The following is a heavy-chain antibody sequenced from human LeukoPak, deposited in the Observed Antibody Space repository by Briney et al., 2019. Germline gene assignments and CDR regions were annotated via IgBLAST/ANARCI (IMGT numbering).Heavy chain of an antibody. CDR1: GFTFSSYA. D-gene: IGHD2-2*01. Sequence: GGSLRLSCAASGFTFSSYAMSWVRQAPGKGLGWVPAISGIGGSTYYADSVKGRFTISRDNSKNTLYLQMNSLRAEDTAVYYCAREGVDIVVVPAAVTGFDYWGQGTLVTVSS. J-gene: IGHJ4*02. CDR3: AREGVDIVVVPAAVTGFDY. V-gene: IGHV3-23*01. CDR2: ISGIGGST.